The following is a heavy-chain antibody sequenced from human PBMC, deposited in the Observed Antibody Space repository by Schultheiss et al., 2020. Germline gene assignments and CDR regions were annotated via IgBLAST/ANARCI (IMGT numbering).Heavy chain of an antibody. V-gene: IGHV3-7*05. CDR3: AKGWIQLWLATFDY. Sequence: GESLKISCAASGFTFSSYSMNWVRQAPGKGLEWVANIKQDGSEKYYVDSVKGRFTISRDNSKNTLYLQMNSLRAEDTAVYYCAKGWIQLWLATFDYWGQGTLVTVSS. J-gene: IGHJ4*02. CDR1: GFTFSSYS. D-gene: IGHD5-18*01. CDR2: IKQDGSEK.